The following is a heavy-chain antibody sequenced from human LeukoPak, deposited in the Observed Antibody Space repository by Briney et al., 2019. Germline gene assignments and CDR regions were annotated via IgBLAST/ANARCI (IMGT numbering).Heavy chain of an antibody. V-gene: IGHV1-2*02. CDR3: ARGVAGVYFYYYMDV. Sequence: ASVKVSCKASGYTFTGYYMHWVRQAPGQGLEWMGWINPNSGGTNYAQKFQGRVTMTRDTSISTAYMELSSLRSDDTAVYYCARGVAGVYFYYYMDVWGKGTTVTVSS. CDR2: INPNSGGT. D-gene: IGHD1-14*01. CDR1: GYTFTGYY. J-gene: IGHJ6*03.